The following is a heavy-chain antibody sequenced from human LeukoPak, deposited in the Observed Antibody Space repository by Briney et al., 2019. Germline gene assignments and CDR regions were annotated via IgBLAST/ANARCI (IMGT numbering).Heavy chain of an antibody. CDR1: GGTFSSYA. V-gene: IGHV1-69*01. D-gene: IGHD4-23*01. Sequence: SVKVSCKASGGTFSSYAISWVRQAPGQGLEWMGGIIPIFGTANYAQKFQGRVTITADESTSTAYMELSSLRSEDTAVYYCARTYGGNTLGADDDAFDIWGQGTLVTVSS. CDR2: IIPIFGTA. CDR3: ARTYGGNTLGADDDAFDI. J-gene: IGHJ3*02.